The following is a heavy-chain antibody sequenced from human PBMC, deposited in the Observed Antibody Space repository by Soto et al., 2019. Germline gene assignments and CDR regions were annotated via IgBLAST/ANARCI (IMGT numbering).Heavy chain of an antibody. CDR3: ARAYGSDCRGASGWYEANCYYGMDV. V-gene: IGHV1-69*06. CDR2: IIPIFGTA. Sequence: GASVKVSCKASGGTFSSYAISWVRQAPGQGLEWMGGIIPIFGTANYAQKFQGRVTITADKSTSTAYMELSSLRSEDTAVYYCARAYGSDCRGASGWYEANCYYGMDVWGQGTTVTVSS. J-gene: IGHJ6*02. D-gene: IGHD6-19*01. CDR1: GGTFSSYA.